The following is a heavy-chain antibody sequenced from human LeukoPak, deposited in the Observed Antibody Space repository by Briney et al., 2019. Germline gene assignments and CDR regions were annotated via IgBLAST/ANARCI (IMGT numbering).Heavy chain of an antibody. CDR1: KFTFSNCA. CDR2: ISYDGTNK. CDR3: ARPSSGYYWGAAFDI. D-gene: IGHD3-22*01. J-gene: IGHJ3*02. Sequence: GGSLRLSCAASKFTFSNCAMHWVRQAPGKGLEWVAVISYDGTNKYYADSVKGRFTISRDNSKNTLYLQMNSLRTEDTALYYRARPSSGYYWGAAFDIWGQGTMVTVSS. V-gene: IGHV3-30*04.